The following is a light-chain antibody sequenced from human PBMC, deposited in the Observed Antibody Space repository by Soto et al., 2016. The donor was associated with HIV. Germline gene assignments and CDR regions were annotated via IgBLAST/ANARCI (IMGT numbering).Light chain of an antibody. Sequence: YVLTQPPSVSVSPGQTATITCSGDKLGDKYVCWYQQKPGQSPALLIYQDTIRPSGIPERFSGSISGNTATLTISGTQAMDEADYYCQAWDTNTGVFGGGTELTVL. CDR2: QDT. V-gene: IGLV3-1*01. CDR1: KLGDKY. CDR3: QAWDTNTGV. J-gene: IGLJ2*01.